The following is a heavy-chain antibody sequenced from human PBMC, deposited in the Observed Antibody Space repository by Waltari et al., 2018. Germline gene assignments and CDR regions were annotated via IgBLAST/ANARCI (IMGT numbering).Heavy chain of an antibody. CDR3: ARLPISLGVGSVFDI. J-gene: IGHJ3*02. CDR2: FYYSGST. V-gene: IGHV4-39*01. D-gene: IGHD2-15*01. Sequence: QMQLQESGPGLVKPSEPLSLTCTVSGGSISSSTYYWGWIRQPPGKGLEWIGNFYYSGSTYNKPSIKRRLTISVDTSKNQFSLNLRSVTAADTAVYYCARLPISLGVGSVFDIWGQGTMVTVSS. CDR1: GGSISSSTYY.